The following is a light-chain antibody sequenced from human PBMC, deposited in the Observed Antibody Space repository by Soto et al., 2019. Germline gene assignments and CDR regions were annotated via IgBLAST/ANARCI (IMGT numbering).Light chain of an antibody. J-gene: IGLJ2*01. CDR1: SGHSRYA. V-gene: IGLV4-69*01. CDR2: LNSDGSH. CDR3: QTWDTGIVV. Sequence: QLVLTQSPSASASLGASVRLTCTRSSGHSRYAIAWHQQQPEKGPRYLMKLNSDGSHTKGDGIPDRFSGSSSGAERYLTISSLQSEDEADYYCQTWDTGIVVFGGGTKLTVL.